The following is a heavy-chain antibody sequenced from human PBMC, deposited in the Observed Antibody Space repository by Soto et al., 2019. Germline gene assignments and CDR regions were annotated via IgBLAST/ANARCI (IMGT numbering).Heavy chain of an antibody. D-gene: IGHD3-10*01. CDR3: ARVDATYYSGSGSYYRGGYFDY. CDR1: GFTFSSYA. J-gene: IGHJ4*02. V-gene: IGHV3-30-3*01. CDR2: ISYDGSNK. Sequence: QVQLVESGGGVVQPGRSLRLSCAASGFTFSSYAMHWVRQAPGKGLEWVAVISYDGSNKYYADSVKGRFTISRDNSKNKRYLQMNSVKAEDTAVYYCARVDATYYSGSGSYYRGGYFDYWGQGTLVPVSS.